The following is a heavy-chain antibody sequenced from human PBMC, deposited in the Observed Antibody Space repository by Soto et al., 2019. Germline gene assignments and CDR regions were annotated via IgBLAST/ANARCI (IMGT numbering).Heavy chain of an antibody. CDR2: IYYSGST. V-gene: IGHV4-30-4*01. CDR3: ATFRALYGMDV. CDR1: GGSISSGDYY. J-gene: IGHJ6*02. Sequence: SETLSLTCTVSGGSISSGDYYWSWIRQPPGKGLEWIGYIYYSGSTYYNPSLKSRVTISVDTSKNQFSLKLSSVTAADTAVYYCATFRALYGMDVWGQGTTVTVS.